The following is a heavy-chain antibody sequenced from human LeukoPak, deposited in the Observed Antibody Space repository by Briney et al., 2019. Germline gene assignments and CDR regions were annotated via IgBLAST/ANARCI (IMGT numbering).Heavy chain of an antibody. CDR3: ARGLTSTSYWELDY. D-gene: IGHD1-26*01. Sequence: ASVKVSCKASGYTLIDYYIHWVRQAPGQGLEWMGWINPNSGDTNYAQNFQGRVTMTRDTSISTAYMELSRLTFDDTAVYFCARGLTSTSYWELDYWGQGTLVTVSS. CDR1: GYTLIDYY. J-gene: IGHJ4*02. V-gene: IGHV1-2*02. CDR2: INPNSGDT.